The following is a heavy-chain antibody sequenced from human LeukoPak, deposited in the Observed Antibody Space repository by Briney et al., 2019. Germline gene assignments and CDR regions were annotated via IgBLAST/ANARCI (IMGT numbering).Heavy chain of an antibody. Sequence: SETLFLTCTVSGGSISSGGYYWSWIRQPPGKGLEWIGYIYYSGNTNYNPSLKSRVTISVDTSKNQFSLTLSSVTAADTALYYCARIQRRQWEREAFDIWGQGTVVTVSP. D-gene: IGHD1-26*01. J-gene: IGHJ3*02. V-gene: IGHV4-61*08. CDR1: GGSISSGGYY. CDR3: ARIQRRQWEREAFDI. CDR2: IYYSGNT.